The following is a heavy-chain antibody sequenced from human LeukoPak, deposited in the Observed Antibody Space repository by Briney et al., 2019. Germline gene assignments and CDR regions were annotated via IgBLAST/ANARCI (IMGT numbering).Heavy chain of an antibody. CDR2: ISYDGSNK. V-gene: IGHV3-30*04. CDR1: GFTFSSYA. D-gene: IGHD3-22*01. CDR3: ARDPGSITMIVVVMRYYFDY. Sequence: PGRSLRLSCAASGFTFSSYAMHWVRQAPGKGLEWVAVISYDGSNKYYADSVKGRFTISRDNSKNTLYLQMNSLRAEDTAVYYCARDPGSITMIVVVMRYYFDYWGQGTLVTVSS. J-gene: IGHJ4*02.